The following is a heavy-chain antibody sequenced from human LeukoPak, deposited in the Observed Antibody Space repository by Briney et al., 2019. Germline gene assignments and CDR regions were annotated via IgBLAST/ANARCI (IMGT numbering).Heavy chain of an antibody. CDR1: GYTFTSYD. V-gene: IGHV1-8*01. D-gene: IGHD3-22*01. CDR2: MNPNSGNT. Sequence: GASVKVSCKASGYTFTSYDINWVRQATGQGLEWMGWMNPNSGNTGYAQKFQGRVTMTRDTSTSTVYMELSSLRSQDTAVYYCARLLYSSGHRGFGYWGQGTLVTVSS. J-gene: IGHJ4*02. CDR3: ARLLYSSGHRGFGY.